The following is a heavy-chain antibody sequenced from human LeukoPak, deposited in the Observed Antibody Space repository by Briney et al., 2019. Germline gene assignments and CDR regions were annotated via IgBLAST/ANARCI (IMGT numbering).Heavy chain of an antibody. V-gene: IGHV4-39*07. CDR1: GGSISSSSYY. Sequence: PSETLSLTCTVSGGSISSSSYYWGWIRQPPGKGLEWIGSIYYSGSTYYNPSLKSRVTISVDTSKNQFSLKLSSVTAADTAVYYCARVTSYWGKYWGQGTLVTVSS. D-gene: IGHD1-26*01. J-gene: IGHJ4*02. CDR2: IYYSGST. CDR3: ARVTSYWGKY.